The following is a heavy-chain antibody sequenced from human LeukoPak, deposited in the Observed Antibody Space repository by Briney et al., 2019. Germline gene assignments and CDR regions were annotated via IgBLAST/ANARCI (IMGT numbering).Heavy chain of an antibody. J-gene: IGHJ4*02. CDR3: AKERGIRVTAADN. CDR1: GFTFSSFS. Sequence: PGGSLRLSCAASGFTFSSFSMTWVRQAPGKGLEWVASFTSRSRNIYYADSVKGRFTISRDNSKNTLYLQMNSLRAEDTAVYYCAKERGIRVTAADNWGQGTLVTVSS. CDR2: FTSRSRNI. V-gene: IGHV3-21*04. D-gene: IGHD6-13*01.